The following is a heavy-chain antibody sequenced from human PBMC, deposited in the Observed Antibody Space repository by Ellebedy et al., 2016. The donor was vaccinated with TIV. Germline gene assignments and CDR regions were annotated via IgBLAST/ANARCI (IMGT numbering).Heavy chain of an antibody. J-gene: IGHJ4*02. V-gene: IGHV4-59*01. Sequence: SETLSLTCTVSGGFINNYYWSWIRQPPGKGLEWIGFIYYSGSTNYNPSLKSRFTISVDTSKNQFSLKLSSVTAADTAVYYCAREYSGTPQTQWGQGTLVTVSS. D-gene: IGHD5-12*01. CDR2: IYYSGST. CDR1: GGFINNYY. CDR3: AREYSGTPQTQ.